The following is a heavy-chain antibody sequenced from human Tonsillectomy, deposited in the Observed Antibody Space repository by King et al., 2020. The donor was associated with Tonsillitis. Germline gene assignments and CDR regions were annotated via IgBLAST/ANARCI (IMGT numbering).Heavy chain of an antibody. Sequence: VQLPQWGAGLLKPSETLSLTCAVYGGSFSGYYWSWIRQPPGKGLEWIGEINHSGSTNYNPSLKSRVTISVDTSKNQFSLKLSSVTAADTAVYYCARGSTMVRGVSSLFRYWGQGTLVTVSS. D-gene: IGHD3-10*01. V-gene: IGHV4-34*01. CDR2: INHSGST. CDR3: ARGSTMVRGVSSLFRY. J-gene: IGHJ4*02. CDR1: GGSFSGYY.